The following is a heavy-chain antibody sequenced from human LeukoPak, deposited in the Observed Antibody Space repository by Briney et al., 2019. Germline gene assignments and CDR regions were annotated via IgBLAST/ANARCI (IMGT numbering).Heavy chain of an antibody. V-gene: IGHV3-23*01. CDR1: GFTFNRYA. D-gene: IGHD1-26*01. CDR2: IRGSGGTT. CDR3: AKDRLDSGTYSWDY. J-gene: IGHJ4*02. Sequence: GGSLTLPFAASGFTFNRYAMRGLRQAPGKGLEWVSDIRGSGGTTSYADSVKGRFTISRDISRNTLYLQMNSLRAEDTAVYYCAKDRLDSGTYSWDYWRRGTLVTVSS.